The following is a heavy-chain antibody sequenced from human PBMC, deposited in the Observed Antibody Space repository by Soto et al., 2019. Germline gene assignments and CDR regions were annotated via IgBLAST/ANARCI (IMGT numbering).Heavy chain of an antibody. CDR2: INHSGST. CDR1: GGTFSGYY. V-gene: IGHV4-34*08. Sequence: SETLSLTCAVSGGTFSGYYWSWIRQPPGKGLEWIGEINHSGSTNYNPSLKSRVTISVDTSKNQFSLKLSSVTAADTAVYYCSSDLTGYPRTNDYCCQGPLGTGSS. D-gene: IGHD3-9*01. CDR3: SSDLTGYPRTNDY. J-gene: IGHJ4*02.